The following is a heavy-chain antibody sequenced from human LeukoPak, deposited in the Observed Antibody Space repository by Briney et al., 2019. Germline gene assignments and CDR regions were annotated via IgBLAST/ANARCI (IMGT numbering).Heavy chain of an antibody. CDR1: GFTFSSYS. Sequence: PGGSLRLSCVASGFTFSSYSMNWVRQAPGKGLEWVSNISSSSTTIYYADSVKGRFIISRDNAKNSLYLQMNSLRAEDTAVYYCARDRAAAGRRYFDYWGQGTLVTVSS. V-gene: IGHV3-48*01. D-gene: IGHD6-13*01. CDR2: ISSSSTTI. CDR3: ARDRAAAGRRYFDY. J-gene: IGHJ4*02.